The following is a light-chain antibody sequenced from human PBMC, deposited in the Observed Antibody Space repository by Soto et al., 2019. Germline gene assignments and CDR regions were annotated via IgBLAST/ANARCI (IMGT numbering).Light chain of an antibody. CDR2: SSS. V-gene: IGKV3-20*01. CDR3: QQYGTWIT. Sequence: EIVLTQSPATLSLSPGERVSLSCGASQWFSGKNLAWYQQKPGQPPRLLIYSSSVRASGVPDRFRGSGSGTDFTLTITRLEPADFAVYYCQQYGTWITFGQGTRLETK. CDR1: QWFSGKN. J-gene: IGKJ5*01.